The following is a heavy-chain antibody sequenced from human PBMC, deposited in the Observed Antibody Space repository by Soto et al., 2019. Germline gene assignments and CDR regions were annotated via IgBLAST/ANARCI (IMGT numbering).Heavy chain of an antibody. V-gene: IGHV3-30-3*01. CDR1: GCNFSPYT. CDR3: ARGGGFCGGDCYKGGIDY. Sequence: GGSLRLSWAASGCNFSPYTLHWVRQAPGKGLEWVALISYDGNDKLYADSVKGRFTISRDNSKNTLYLQMNSLRAEDTAVYYCARGGGFCGGDCYKGGIDYWGQGTLVTVFS. D-gene: IGHD2-21*02. CDR2: ISYDGNDK. J-gene: IGHJ4*02.